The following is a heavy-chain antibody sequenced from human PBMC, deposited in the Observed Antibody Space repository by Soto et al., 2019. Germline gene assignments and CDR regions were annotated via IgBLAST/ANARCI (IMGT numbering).Heavy chain of an antibody. CDR3: ARDQVETPFDY. Sequence: ASVKVSCKASGYTFTSYYMHWVRQAPGQGLEWMGIINPSGGSTSYAQKFQGRVTMTRDTSTSTVYMELSSLRSEDTAVYYRARDQVETPFDYWGQGTLVTVSS. V-gene: IGHV1-46*01. CDR1: GYTFTSYY. CDR2: INPSGGST. D-gene: IGHD1-26*01. J-gene: IGHJ4*02.